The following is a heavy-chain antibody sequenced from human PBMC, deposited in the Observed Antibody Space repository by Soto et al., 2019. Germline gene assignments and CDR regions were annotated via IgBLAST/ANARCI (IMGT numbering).Heavy chain of an antibody. J-gene: IGHJ4*02. CDR3: ARDGYDGSGSPYPAY. Sequence: PSETLSLTCTVSGGSMGEYFWSWIRQSPGKGLEWIGYIYYLGSTDYNPSLKSRVTISVDTSKRRFSLRLTSVTAADTAVYYCARDGYDGSGSPYPAYWGPGTQVTVSS. CDR1: GGSMGEYF. D-gene: IGHD3-10*01. V-gene: IGHV4-59*01. CDR2: IYYLGST.